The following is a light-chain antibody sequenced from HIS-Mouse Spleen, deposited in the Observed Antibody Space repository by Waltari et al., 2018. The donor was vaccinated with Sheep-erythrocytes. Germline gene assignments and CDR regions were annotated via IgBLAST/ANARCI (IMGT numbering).Light chain of an antibody. CDR3: CSYAGSYNYV. V-gene: IGLV1-36*01. Sequence: QSVLTQPPSVSEAPRQRVTISCSGSSSNIGNNAVNWYQQLPGKAPKLLIYYDDLLPSGVSDRFSGSKSGTSASLTISGLQAEDEADYYCCSYAGSYNYVFGTGTKVTVL. J-gene: IGLJ1*01. CDR2: YDD. CDR1: SSNIGNNA.